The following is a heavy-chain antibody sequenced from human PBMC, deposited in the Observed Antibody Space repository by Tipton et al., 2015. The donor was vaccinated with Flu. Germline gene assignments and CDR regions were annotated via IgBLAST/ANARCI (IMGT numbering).Heavy chain of an antibody. CDR2: ISSGGSTR. V-gene: IGHV3-48*03. Sequence: SLRLSCAASGFKFSNYEMNWVRQAPGKGLEWIAYISSGGSTRYYADSVKGRFTISRDNAEDSLYLQMNSLGPEDTAVYYCAFPEGGSTDYGMDVWGHGTAGIVSS. CDR3: AFPEGGSTDYGMDV. J-gene: IGHJ6*02. D-gene: IGHD1-14*01. CDR1: GFKFSNYE.